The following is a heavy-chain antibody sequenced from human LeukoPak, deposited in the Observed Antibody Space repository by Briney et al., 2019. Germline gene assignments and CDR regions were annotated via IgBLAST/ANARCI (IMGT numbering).Heavy chain of an antibody. D-gene: IGHD3-3*01. V-gene: IGHV1-69*05. CDR2: IIPIFGTA. J-gene: IGHJ3*02. CDR1: GGTFSSYA. CDR3: ARDRGVWSGYVGGAFDI. Sequence: ASVKVSRKASGGTFSSYAISWVRQAPGQGLEWMGGIIPIFGTANYAQKFQGRVTITTDESTSTAYMELSSLRSEDTAVYYCARDRGVWSGYVGGAFDIWGQGTMVTVSS.